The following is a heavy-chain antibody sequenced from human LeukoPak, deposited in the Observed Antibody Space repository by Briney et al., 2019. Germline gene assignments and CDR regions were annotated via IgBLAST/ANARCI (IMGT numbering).Heavy chain of an antibody. D-gene: IGHD4-11*01. CDR1: GGSISSYY. Sequence: SETLSLTCTVSGGSISSYYWSWIRQPPGKGLEWIGYIYYSGSTNYNPSLKSRVTISVDTSKNQFSLKLSSVTAADTAVYYCARGDYTQTVDYWGQGTLVTVSS. CDR2: IYYSGST. V-gene: IGHV4-59*01. CDR3: ARGDYTQTVDY. J-gene: IGHJ4*02.